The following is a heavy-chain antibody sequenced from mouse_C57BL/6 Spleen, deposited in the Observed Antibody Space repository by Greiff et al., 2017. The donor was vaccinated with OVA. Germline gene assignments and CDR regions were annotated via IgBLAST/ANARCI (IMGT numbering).Heavy chain of an antibody. J-gene: IGHJ1*03. CDR3: ASPHYYGSSSWYFDV. V-gene: IGHV5-17*01. Sequence: EVKLQESGGGLVKPGGSLKLSCAASGFTFSDYGMHWVRQAPEKGLEWVAYISSGSSTIYYADTVKGRFTISRDNAKNTLFLQMTSLRSEDTAMYYCASPHYYGSSSWYFDVWGTGTTVTVSS. CDR2: ISSGSSTI. CDR1: GFTFSDYG. D-gene: IGHD1-1*01.